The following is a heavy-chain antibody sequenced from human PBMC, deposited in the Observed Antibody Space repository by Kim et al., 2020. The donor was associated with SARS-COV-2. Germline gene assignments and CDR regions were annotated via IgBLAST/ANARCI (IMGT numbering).Heavy chain of an antibody. CDR1: GDIFTDYV. Sequence: ASVKVSCKASGDIFTDYVTHWVRQAPGQRPEWMGWINAGNGNTMYSQQFQDRVTMTSDTSATTAYMELSSLRSEDTAVFYCARGYLTNWFDPWGQGTLVTVSS. CDR3: ARGYLTNWFDP. V-gene: IGHV1-3*01. J-gene: IGHJ5*02. D-gene: IGHD1-1*01. CDR2: INAGNGNT.